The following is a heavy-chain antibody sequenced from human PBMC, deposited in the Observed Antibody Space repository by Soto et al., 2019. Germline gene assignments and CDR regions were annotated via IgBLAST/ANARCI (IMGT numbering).Heavy chain of an antibody. CDR1: GYTFTEYW. CDR3: ARDHIGGGAPYYFDY. CDR2: ISARTGDT. V-gene: IGHV1-2*02. D-gene: IGHD3-16*01. J-gene: IGHJ4*02. Sequence: ASVKVSCKASGYTFTEYWLYWVRQAPGQGPEWLGGISARTGDTNQAQKFQGRVTMTRDMSLTTAYMELQRLPSDDTAVYYCARDHIGGGAPYYFDYWGQGSLVTVSS.